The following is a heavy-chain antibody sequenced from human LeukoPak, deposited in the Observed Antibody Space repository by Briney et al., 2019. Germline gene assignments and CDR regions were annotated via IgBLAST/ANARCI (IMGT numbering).Heavy chain of an antibody. Sequence: ASVKVSCKASGYTFTSYGISWVRQAPGQGRGWMGWISAYNGNTNYAQKLQGRVSMTTDTSTSTAYMEPRSLRSADTAVYYCARDGTMVRGALNYWGQATMVTVSS. J-gene: IGHJ4*02. V-gene: IGHV1-18*01. CDR2: ISAYNGNT. CDR3: ARDGTMVRGALNY. CDR1: GYTFTSYG. D-gene: IGHD3-10*01.